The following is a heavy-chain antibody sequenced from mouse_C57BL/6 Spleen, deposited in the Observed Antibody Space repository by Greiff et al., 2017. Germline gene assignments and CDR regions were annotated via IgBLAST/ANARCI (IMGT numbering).Heavy chain of an antibody. CDR2: IYPGDGDT. D-gene: IGHD1-1*01. J-gene: IGHJ1*03. Sequence: VKLVESGAELVKPGASVKISCKASGYAFSSYWMNWVKQRPGKGLEWIGQIYPGDGDTNYNGKFKGKATLTADKSSSTAYMQLSSLTSEDSAVYFCARNSDYYGSSPYWYFDVWGTGTTVTVSS. CDR3: ARNSDYYGSSPYWYFDV. CDR1: GYAFSSYW. V-gene: IGHV1-80*01.